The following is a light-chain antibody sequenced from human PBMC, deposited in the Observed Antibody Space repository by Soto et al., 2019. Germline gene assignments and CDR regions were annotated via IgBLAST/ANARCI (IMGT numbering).Light chain of an antibody. Sequence: DIQMTQSPSTLSASVGDRVTITCRASQSISSWLAWYQQKPGKAPKLLIYDASSLESGVPSRFSGSGSGTEFTLPISSLQTEDFATYYCQKYNSAPPTFGQGTKGDIK. CDR2: DAS. CDR3: QKYNSAPPT. CDR1: QSISSW. J-gene: IGKJ1*01. V-gene: IGKV1-5*01.